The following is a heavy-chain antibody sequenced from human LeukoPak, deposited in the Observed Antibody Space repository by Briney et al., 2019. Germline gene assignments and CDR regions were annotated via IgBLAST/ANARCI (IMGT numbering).Heavy chain of an antibody. Sequence: GGSLRLSCAASGYTYSSYTMLWVRQAPGKGLEWVSAIDGSGVTSFYGDSVKARFTISRDNSKNTLYLQMSSLRAEDTALYYCAKRVAEQSTSWYIDIWGLGTTVTASS. CDR3: AKRVAEQSTSWYIDI. V-gene: IGHV3-23*02. J-gene: IGHJ3*02. D-gene: IGHD6-19*01. CDR2: IDGSGVTS. CDR1: GYTYSSYT.